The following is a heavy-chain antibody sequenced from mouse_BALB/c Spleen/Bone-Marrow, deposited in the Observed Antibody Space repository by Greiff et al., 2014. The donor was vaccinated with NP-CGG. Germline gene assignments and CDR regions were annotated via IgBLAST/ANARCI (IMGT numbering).Heavy chain of an antibody. CDR3: TRDLYDGYYYYAMDY. CDR1: GFTFSSYT. Sequence: EVQLVESGGGLVKPGGSLKLSCAASGFTFSSYTMSWVRQTPEKRLEWVATISSGGSYTYYPDSVKGRFTISRDNAKNTLYLQMSSLKSEDTAMYYCTRDLYDGYYYYAMDYCGQGTSVTVSS. D-gene: IGHD2-3*01. J-gene: IGHJ4*01. CDR2: ISSGGSYT. V-gene: IGHV5-6-4*01.